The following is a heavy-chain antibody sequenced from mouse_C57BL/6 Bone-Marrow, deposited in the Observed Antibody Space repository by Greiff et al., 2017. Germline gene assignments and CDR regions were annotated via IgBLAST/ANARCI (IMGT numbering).Heavy chain of an antibody. D-gene: IGHD2-4*01. CDR1: GYTFTDYE. CDR2: IDPETGGT. J-gene: IGHJ1*03. Sequence: QVQLQQSGAELVRPGASVTLSCKASGYTFTDYEMHWVKQTPVHGLEWIGAIDPETGGTAYNQKFKGKAILTADKSSSTAYMEFRSLTSEDSAVYYCTRNGRSTMITTRWYFDVWGTGTTVTVSS. CDR3: TRNGRSTMITTRWYFDV. V-gene: IGHV1-15*01.